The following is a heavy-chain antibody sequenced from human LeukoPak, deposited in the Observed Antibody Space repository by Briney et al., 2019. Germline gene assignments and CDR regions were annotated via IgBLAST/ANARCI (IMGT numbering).Heavy chain of an antibody. CDR1: GFTFSSYG. Sequence: AGGSLRLSCAASGFTFSSYGMHWVRQAPGKGLEWVAVIWYDGSNKYYADSVKGRFTISRDNSKNTLYLQMNRLRAEDTAVYYCARGDGVYYYGMDVWGQGTTVTVSS. V-gene: IGHV3-33*01. D-gene: IGHD4-17*01. J-gene: IGHJ6*02. CDR2: IWYDGSNK. CDR3: ARGDGVYYYGMDV.